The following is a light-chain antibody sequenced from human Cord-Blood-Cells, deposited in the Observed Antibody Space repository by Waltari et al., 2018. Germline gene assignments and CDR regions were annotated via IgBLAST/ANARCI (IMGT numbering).Light chain of an antibody. CDR1: QSVSSSY. V-gene: IGKV3-20*01. Sequence: EIVLTQSPGTLSLSPGERATLSCRASQSVSSSYLAWYQQTPGQAPRLLIHGASSRATGIPDRFSGSGSGTDFTLTISRLEPEDFAVYYCQQYGSSPTFGGGTKVEIK. CDR3: QQYGSSPT. J-gene: IGKJ4*01. CDR2: GAS.